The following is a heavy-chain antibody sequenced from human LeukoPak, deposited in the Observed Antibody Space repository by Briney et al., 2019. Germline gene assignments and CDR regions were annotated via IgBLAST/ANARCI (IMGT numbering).Heavy chain of an antibody. CDR3: ATLAAADTDY. CDR1: GFSFSIYW. V-gene: IGHV3-74*01. D-gene: IGHD6-13*01. Sequence: PGGSLRLSCAASGFSFSIYWMHWVRQAPGKGLAWVSRVSSDGSSTSYADPVKGRFTISRDNARNTLFLQMNSLRAEDTAVYYCATLAAADTDYWGQGTLVTVSS. J-gene: IGHJ4*02. CDR2: VSSDGSST.